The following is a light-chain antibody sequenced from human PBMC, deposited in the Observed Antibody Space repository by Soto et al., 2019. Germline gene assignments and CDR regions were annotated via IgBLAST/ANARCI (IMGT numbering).Light chain of an antibody. V-gene: IGLV2-11*01. CDR2: DVS. CDR3: SSYAGSRNV. CDR1: SSDVGGYNY. Sequence: QSALTQPRSVSGSPGQSVTISCTGTSSDVGGYNYVSWYQQHPGKAPKLMIYDVSKRPSGVPDRFSGSKSGNTASLTISGLQAEDEADYYCSSYAGSRNVFGTGTKLTVL. J-gene: IGLJ1*01.